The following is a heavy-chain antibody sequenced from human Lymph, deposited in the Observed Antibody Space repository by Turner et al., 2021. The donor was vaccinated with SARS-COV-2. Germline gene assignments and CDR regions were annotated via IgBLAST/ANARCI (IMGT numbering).Heavy chain of an antibody. J-gene: IGHJ6*02. D-gene: IGHD3-10*01. CDR1: GYSFTSYW. CDR3: ARITFYYGSGLYYYYGMDV. Sequence: EVQLVQSGAEVKKPGESLKSSCKGSGYSFTSYWIGWVRQMPGKGLEWMGIIYPGDSDTRYSPSCQGQVTISADKSISTAYLQWSSLKASDSAMYYCARITFYYGSGLYYYYGMDVWGQGTTVTVSS. CDR2: IYPGDSDT. V-gene: IGHV5-51*03.